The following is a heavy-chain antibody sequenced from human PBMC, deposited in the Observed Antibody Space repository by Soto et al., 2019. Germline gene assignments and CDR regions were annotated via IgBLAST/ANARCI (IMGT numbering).Heavy chain of an antibody. CDR1: GFTFSTYA. CDR2: ISDSGGST. J-gene: IGHJ4*02. Sequence: EVQLLDSGGGLVQPGGSLRLSCAASGFTFSTYAMSWVRQAPGKGLEWVSTISDSGGSTYYADSVKGRFTISRDNSKNTFYLQMNSLRAEDTAVYYCAKRPLKFSGSYFDYWGQGPLVTVSS. V-gene: IGHV3-23*01. CDR3: AKRPLKFSGSYFDY. D-gene: IGHD1-26*01.